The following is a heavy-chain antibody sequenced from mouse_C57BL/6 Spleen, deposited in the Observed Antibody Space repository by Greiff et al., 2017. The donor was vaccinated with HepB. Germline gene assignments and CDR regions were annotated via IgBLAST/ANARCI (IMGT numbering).Heavy chain of an antibody. Sequence: EVKVVESGEGLVKPGGSLKLSCAASGFTFSSYAMSWVRQTPEKRLEWVAYISSGGDYIYYADTVKGRFTISRDNARNTLYLQMSSLKSEDTAMYYCTRLITTVVSPYFDYWGQGTTLTVSS. V-gene: IGHV5-9-1*02. J-gene: IGHJ2*01. CDR2: ISSGGDYI. CDR3: TRLITTVVSPYFDY. D-gene: IGHD1-1*01. CDR1: GFTFSSYA.